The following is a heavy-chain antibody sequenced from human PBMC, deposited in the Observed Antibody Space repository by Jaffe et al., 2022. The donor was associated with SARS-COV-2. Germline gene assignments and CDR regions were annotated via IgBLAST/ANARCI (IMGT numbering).Heavy chain of an antibody. D-gene: IGHD5-18*01. Sequence: QVQLVESGGGVVQPGRSLRLSCAASGFTFSSYGMHWVRQAPGKGLEWVAVIWYDGSNKYYADSVKGRFTISRDNSKNTLYLQMNSLRAEDTAVYYCARENMGTAMVTYYYYGMDVWGQGTTVTVSS. CDR1: GFTFSSYG. CDR2: IWYDGSNK. J-gene: IGHJ6*02. V-gene: IGHV3-33*01. CDR3: ARENMGTAMVTYYYYGMDV.